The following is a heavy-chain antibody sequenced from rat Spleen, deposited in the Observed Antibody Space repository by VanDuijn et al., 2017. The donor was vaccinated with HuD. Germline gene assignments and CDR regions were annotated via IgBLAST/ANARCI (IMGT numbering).Heavy chain of an antibody. V-gene: IGHV10-10*01. CDR3: TVLSIRPY. J-gene: IGHJ2*01. D-gene: IGHD1-6*01. CDR2: ITSKSHNYAT. Sequence: EVQVVEFVGRLVQLKGYLKLSCAASGFDFNSFGISWVGQAQGKALDLFADITSKSHNYATYYADSVKDRFTISRDDSQSMVYLQMDNLKTEDTALYYCTVLSIRPYWGQGVMVTVSS. CDR1: GFDFNSFG.